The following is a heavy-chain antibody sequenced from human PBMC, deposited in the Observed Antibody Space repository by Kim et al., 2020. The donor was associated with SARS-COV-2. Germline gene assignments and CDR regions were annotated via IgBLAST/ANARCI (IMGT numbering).Heavy chain of an antibody. CDR1: GFTFDDYT. Sequence: GGSLRLSCAASGFTFDDYTMHWVRQAPGKGLEWVSLISWDGGSTYYADSVKGRFTISRDNSKNSLYLQMNSLRTEDTALYYCAKDIGSSSVYDAFDIWGQGTMVTVSS. CDR3: AKDIGSSSVYDAFDI. V-gene: IGHV3-43*01. J-gene: IGHJ3*02. CDR2: ISWDGGST. D-gene: IGHD6-6*01.